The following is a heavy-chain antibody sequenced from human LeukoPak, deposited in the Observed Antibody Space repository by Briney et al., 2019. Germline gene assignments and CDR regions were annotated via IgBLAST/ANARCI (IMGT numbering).Heavy chain of an antibody. CDR3: ARDTLSRITIFGVVMDWFDP. CDR2: ISAYNGNT. CDR1: GYTFTSYG. Sequence: ASVKVSCKASGYTFTSYGISWVLQAPGQGLEWMGWISAYNGNTNYAQKLQGRVTMTTDTSTSTAYMELRSLRSDDTAVYYCARDTLSRITIFGVVMDWFDPWGQGTLVTVSS. V-gene: IGHV1-18*01. D-gene: IGHD3-3*01. J-gene: IGHJ5*02.